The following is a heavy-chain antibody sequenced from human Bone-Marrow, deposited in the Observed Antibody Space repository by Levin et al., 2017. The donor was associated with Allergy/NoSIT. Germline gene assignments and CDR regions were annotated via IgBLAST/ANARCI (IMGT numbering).Heavy chain of an antibody. J-gene: IGHJ4*02. CDR1: GFTVSNNY. V-gene: IGHV3-66*01. D-gene: IGHD1-7*01. Sequence: GESLKISCAASGFTVSNNYMSWVRQAPGKGLEWVAAIYSGGNTYHADSVKGRFTISRDNSKNTLYLQMNSLRAEDTAVYYCAREPWGGIGTSNDYWGQGTLVTVSS. CDR3: AREPWGGIGTSNDY. CDR2: IYSGGNT.